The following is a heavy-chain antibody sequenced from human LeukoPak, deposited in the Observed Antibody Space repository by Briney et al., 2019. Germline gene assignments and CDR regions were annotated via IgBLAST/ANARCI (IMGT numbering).Heavy chain of an antibody. CDR2: IYSGGST. Sequence: GGSLRLSCAASGFTVSSNYMSWVRQAPGKGLEWVSVIYSGGSTYYADSVKGRFTISRDNSKNTLYLQMNSLRAEDTAVYYCARDPKAGAFDIWGQGTMVTASS. J-gene: IGHJ3*02. D-gene: IGHD3-10*01. CDR3: ARDPKAGAFDI. V-gene: IGHV3-66*01. CDR1: GFTVSSNY.